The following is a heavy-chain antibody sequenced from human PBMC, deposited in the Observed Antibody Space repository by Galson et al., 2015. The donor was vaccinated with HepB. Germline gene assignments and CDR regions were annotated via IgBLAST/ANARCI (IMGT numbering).Heavy chain of an antibody. J-gene: IGHJ4*02. CDR1: GFTFRSHS. CDR3: VRGTAIGYYTVYPFDY. D-gene: IGHD3-3*01. Sequence: SLSLSCAAAGFTFRSHSMNWVRQAPGKGPEWISYISGTKTTKYYADSVKGRFTISRDKCKNSLFLQMNSLRADDTAIYYCVRGTAIGYYTVYPFDYWGQGTLVTVSS. CDR2: ISGTKTTK. V-gene: IGHV3-48*01.